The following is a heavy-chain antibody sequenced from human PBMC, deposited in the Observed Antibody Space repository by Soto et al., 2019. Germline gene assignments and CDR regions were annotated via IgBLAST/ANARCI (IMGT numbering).Heavy chain of an antibody. Sequence: GGSLRLSCAASGFTFSSYWMSWVRQAPGKGLERVANIKQDGSEKYYVDSVKGRFTISRDNAKNSLYLQMNSLRAEDTAVYYCARGRKVGNTGYFFDYWGQGTLVTVSS. V-gene: IGHV3-7*01. CDR2: IKQDGSEK. J-gene: IGHJ4*02. CDR1: GFTFSSYW. D-gene: IGHD1-26*01. CDR3: ARGRKVGNTGYFFDY.